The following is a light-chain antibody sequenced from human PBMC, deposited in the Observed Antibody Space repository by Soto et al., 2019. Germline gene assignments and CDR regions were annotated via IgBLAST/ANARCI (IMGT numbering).Light chain of an antibody. V-gene: IGKV3-15*01. CDR2: GAS. J-gene: IGKJ4*01. Sequence: EIVMTQSPATLSVSPGERATLSCRASQSVSSNLAWYQQKPGQAPRLLIYGASTRATGIPARFSGSGSGTEFTLTISSLESEDFAVYYCHQRRQWPLTFGGGTQGGYQ. CDR1: QSVSSN. CDR3: HQRRQWPLT.